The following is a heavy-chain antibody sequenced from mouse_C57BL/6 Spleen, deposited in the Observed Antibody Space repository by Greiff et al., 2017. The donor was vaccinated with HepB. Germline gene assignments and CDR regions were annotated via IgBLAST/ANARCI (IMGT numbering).Heavy chain of an antibody. V-gene: IGHV1-82*01. Sequence: VQLQQSGPELVKPGASVKISCKASGYAFSSSWMNWVKQRPGKGLEWIGRIYPGDGDTNYNGKFKGKATLTADKSSSTAYMQLSSLTSEDSAVYFCARLGSSGYYFDYWGQGTTLTVSS. CDR2: IYPGDGDT. J-gene: IGHJ2*01. CDR1: GYAFSSSW. CDR3: ARLGSSGYYFDY. D-gene: IGHD3-2*02.